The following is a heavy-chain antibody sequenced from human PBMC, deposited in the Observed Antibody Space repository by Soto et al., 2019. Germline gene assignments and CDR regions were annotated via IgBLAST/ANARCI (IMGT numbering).Heavy chain of an antibody. CDR1: GGSISSYY. D-gene: IGHD3-22*01. CDR2: IYTSGST. V-gene: IGHV4-4*07. Sequence: PSETLSLTCTVSGGSISSYYWSWIRQPAGKGLEWIGRIYTSGSTNYNPSLKSRVTMSVDTSKNQFSLKLSSVTAADTAVYYCAREITYYYDSSGYYDYWGQGTLVTVSS. CDR3: AREITYYYDSSGYYDY. J-gene: IGHJ4*02.